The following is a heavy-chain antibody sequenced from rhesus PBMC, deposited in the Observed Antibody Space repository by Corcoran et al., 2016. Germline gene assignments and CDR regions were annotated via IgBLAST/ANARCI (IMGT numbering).Heavy chain of an antibody. CDR1: GGSISSSYYY. D-gene: IGHD4-29*01. Sequence: QVQLQESGPGLVKPSETLSLTCAVSGGSISSSYYYWSGIRQAPGKGLEWIGYTSARGGCSDTPALKSRVTISRDTSKNHFARKESAVTAADTAGYYCAGDRGSSSWWGQGVLVTGSS. V-gene: IGHV4-122*01. J-gene: IGHJ4*01. CDR3: AGDRGSSSW. CDR2: TSARGGC.